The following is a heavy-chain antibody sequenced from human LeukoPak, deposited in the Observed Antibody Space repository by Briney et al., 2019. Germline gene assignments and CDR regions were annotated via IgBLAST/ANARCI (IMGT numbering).Heavy chain of an antibody. CDR3: ATESLLWLGRGAFDI. Sequence: ASVKVSCMVSGYTLTELSMHWVRQAPGKGLEWMGGFDPEDGETIYAQKFQGRVTMTEDTSTDTAYMELSSLRSEDTAVYYCATESLLWLGRGAFDIWGQGTMVTVSS. CDR1: GYTLTELS. CDR2: FDPEDGET. D-gene: IGHD3-10*01. V-gene: IGHV1-24*01. J-gene: IGHJ3*02.